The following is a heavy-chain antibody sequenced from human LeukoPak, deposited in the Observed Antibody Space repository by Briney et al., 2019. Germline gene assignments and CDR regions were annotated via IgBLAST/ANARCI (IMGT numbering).Heavy chain of an antibody. CDR1: GYTFTSYG. J-gene: IGHJ6*02. CDR3: ARADYGMDA. Sequence: ASVKVSCKASGYTFTSYGISWVRQAPGQGLEWMGWMNPNSGNTAYAQKFQGRLTMTRNTSINIAYMELSSLRSEDTAIYYCARADYGMDAWGQGTTVTVS. CDR2: MNPNSGNT. V-gene: IGHV1-8*02.